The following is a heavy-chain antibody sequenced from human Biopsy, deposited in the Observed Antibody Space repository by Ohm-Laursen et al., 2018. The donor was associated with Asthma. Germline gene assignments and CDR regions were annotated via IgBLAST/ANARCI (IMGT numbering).Heavy chain of an antibody. V-gene: IGHV4-39*02. Sequence: SETLSLTWTVSGGSMSSSSYSWGWIRQPPGKGLEWIGSISYTGNTDIPSLRSRVTLSVDTSKNNFSLKLTSVTAADTAVYYCARGSSPRLSQWELLVSGGKRAHSYYGMDVWGQGTTVTVSS. CDR3: ARGSSPRLSQWELLVSGGKRAHSYYGMDV. CDR1: GGSMSSSSYS. D-gene: IGHD1-26*01. CDR2: ISYTGNT. J-gene: IGHJ6*02.